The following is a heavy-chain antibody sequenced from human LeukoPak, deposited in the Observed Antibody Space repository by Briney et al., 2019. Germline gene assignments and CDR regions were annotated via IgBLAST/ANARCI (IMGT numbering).Heavy chain of an antibody. CDR3: ARATSYYDNSASGY. CDR1: GFTFNVYG. Sequence: GKSLRLSCAASGFTFNVYGMHWVRQAPGKGLEWLAFISFDGANTYYADSVKGRFTISRDNSKYTVNLQMSSLSADDMAVYFCARATSYYDNSASGYWGQGTLVTVSS. V-gene: IGHV3-30*03. J-gene: IGHJ4*02. CDR2: ISFDGANT. D-gene: IGHD3-16*01.